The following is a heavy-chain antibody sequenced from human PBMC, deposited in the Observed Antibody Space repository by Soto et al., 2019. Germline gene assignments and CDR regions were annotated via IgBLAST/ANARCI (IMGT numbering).Heavy chain of an antibody. Sequence: GESLKISCNGSGYSFTSYWIGWVRQMPGKGLEWMGIIYPGDSDTRYSPSFQGQVTISADKSISTAYLQWSSLKASDTAMYYCARRSYSSSWFLDVWGQGTTVTVSS. CDR3: ARRSYSSSWFLDV. V-gene: IGHV5-51*01. CDR1: GYSFTSYW. D-gene: IGHD6-13*01. J-gene: IGHJ6*02. CDR2: IYPGDSDT.